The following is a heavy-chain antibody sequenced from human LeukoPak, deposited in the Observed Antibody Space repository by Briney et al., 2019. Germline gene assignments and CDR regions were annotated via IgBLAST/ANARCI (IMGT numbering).Heavy chain of an antibody. V-gene: IGHV4-59*01. J-gene: IGHJ6*02. CDR1: GGSISSYY. D-gene: IGHD3-22*01. Sequence: SETLSLTCTVSGGSISSYYWSLIRQPPGTGLEWFGYIYYSGSTKYNPSLKSRVTISVDTSKSQFSLKLSSVTAADTAVYYCARDLTVAYYYDSSGSPPYYYYYGMDVWGQGTTVTVSS. CDR2: IYYSGST. CDR3: ARDLTVAYYYDSSGSPPYYYYYGMDV.